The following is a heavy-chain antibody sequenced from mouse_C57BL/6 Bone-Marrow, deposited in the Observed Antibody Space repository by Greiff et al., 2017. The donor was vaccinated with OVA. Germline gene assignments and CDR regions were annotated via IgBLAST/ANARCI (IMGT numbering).Heavy chain of an antibody. CDR2: IYPGSGTT. CDR1: GYTFTDYY. Sequence: VQLQQSGPELVKPGASVQISCKASGYTFTDYYINWVQQRPGQGLEWIGWIYPGSGTTKYNEKFKGKATLTVDTSSSTAYMQLSSLTSEDSAVYFCARLRVVATDWYFDVWGTGTTVTVSS. CDR3: ARLRVVATDWYFDV. J-gene: IGHJ1*03. D-gene: IGHD1-1*01. V-gene: IGHV1-84*01.